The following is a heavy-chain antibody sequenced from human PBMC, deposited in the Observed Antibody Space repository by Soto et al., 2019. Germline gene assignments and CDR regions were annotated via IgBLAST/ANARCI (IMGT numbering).Heavy chain of an antibody. CDR3: ARVGFDILTGYYGGFDY. V-gene: IGHV4-34*02. CDR2: INHVGST. CDR1: GGSLNDYY. J-gene: IGHJ4*02. Sequence: QVQLQHWGAGLLKPSETLSLTCAGYGGSLNDYYWSWIRQPPGKGLEWIGEINHVGSTNYEPSLKGRVTISADTSKNQIFLKVSSVTAADTAMYYCARVGFDILTGYYGGFDYWGQGTLVTVSS. D-gene: IGHD3-9*01.